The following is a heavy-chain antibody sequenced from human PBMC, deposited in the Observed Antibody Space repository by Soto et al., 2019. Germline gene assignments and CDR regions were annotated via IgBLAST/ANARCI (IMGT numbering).Heavy chain of an antibody. CDR3: ARARIRAHYSMDV. CDR2: IYYSGST. V-gene: IGHV4-30-4*01. CDR1: GGSISSGDYY. Sequence: SETLSLTCTVSGGSISSGDYYWSWIRQPPGKGLEWIGYIYYSGSTYYNPSLKSRVAISVDTSKNQFSLKLSSVTAADTAVYYCARARIRAHYSMDVWGQGTTVTVSS. D-gene: IGHD3-3*02. J-gene: IGHJ6*02.